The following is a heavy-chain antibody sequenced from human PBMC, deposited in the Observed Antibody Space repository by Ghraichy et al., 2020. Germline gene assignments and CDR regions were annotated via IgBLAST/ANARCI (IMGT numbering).Heavy chain of an antibody. J-gene: IGHJ3*02. CDR1: GGSISSSSYY. V-gene: IGHV4-39*07. CDR2: IYYSGST. CDR3: ARLKLQWLVASDAFDI. D-gene: IGHD6-19*01. Sequence: SETLSLTCTVSGGSISSSSYYWGWIRQPPGKGLEWIGSIYYSGSTYYNPSLKSRVTISVDTSKNQFSLKLSSVTAADTAVYYCARLKLQWLVASDAFDIWGQGTMVTVSS.